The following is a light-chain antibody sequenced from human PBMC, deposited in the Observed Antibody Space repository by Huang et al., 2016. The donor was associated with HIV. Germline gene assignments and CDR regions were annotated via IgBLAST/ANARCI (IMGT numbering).Light chain of an antibody. CDR2: WAS. CDR3: QQYYQNPQT. CDR1: QSLLYSLNNKNY. V-gene: IGKV4-1*01. J-gene: IGKJ5*01. Sequence: DIVMTQSPDSLSVSPGERATIDCKSSQSLLYSLNNKNYFAWFQQKTGRPPKLLLYWASTRESGIPERFSGSGSGTDFTLTINNLQPEDVATYYCQQYYQNPQTFGQGT.